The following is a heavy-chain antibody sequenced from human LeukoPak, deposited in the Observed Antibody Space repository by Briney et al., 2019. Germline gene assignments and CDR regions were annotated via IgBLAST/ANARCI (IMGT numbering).Heavy chain of an antibody. CDR3: VKDTMVRGLFDY. CDR2: ISGSGGST. D-gene: IGHD3-10*01. V-gene: IGHV3-23*01. J-gene: IGHJ4*02. CDR1: GFTFSSYA. Sequence: GGSLRLSCAASGFTFSSYAMSWVRQAPGKGLEWVSAISGSGGSTYYADSVKGRFTISRDNSKNTLYVQMNSLRAEDTAVYYCVKDTMVRGLFDYWGQGTLVTVSS.